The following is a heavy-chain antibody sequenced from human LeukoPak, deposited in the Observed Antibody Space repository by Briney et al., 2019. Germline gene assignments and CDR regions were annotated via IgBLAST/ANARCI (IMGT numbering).Heavy chain of an antibody. J-gene: IGHJ4*02. V-gene: IGHV4-59*08. CDR3: ARQGSGNYLSPVNY. CDR1: GDSISSYY. D-gene: IGHD1-26*01. CDR2: IYYSGST. Sequence: SETLSLTCIVSGDSISSYYWSWIRQPPGKGLEWLGYIYYSGSTDYNPSLKSRVTISLDTSRTHFSLKLSSVTAADTAVYYCARQGSGNYLSPVNYWGQGTLVTVSS.